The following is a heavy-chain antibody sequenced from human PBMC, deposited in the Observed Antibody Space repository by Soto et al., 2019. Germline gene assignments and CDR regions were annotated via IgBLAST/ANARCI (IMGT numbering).Heavy chain of an antibody. CDR3: TRDGLPKSVLIPVEGMDV. D-gene: IGHD3-3*01. V-gene: IGHV3-48*02. CDR2: MSPSGATI. CDR1: GFSLTSCS. Sequence: GGSLRLSCAVSGFSLTSCSMTWVRQVPGKGLEWVSYMSPSGATIHSADSVRGRFTISIDHSTNSLYLQMNRLRDEDTAVYYCTRDGLPKSVLIPVEGMDVWGQGTMVTVSS. J-gene: IGHJ6*02.